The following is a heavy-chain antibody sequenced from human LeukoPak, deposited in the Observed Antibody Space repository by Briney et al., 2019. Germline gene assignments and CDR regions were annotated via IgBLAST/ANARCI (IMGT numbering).Heavy chain of an antibody. J-gene: IGHJ4*02. CDR2: ISNSGLYI. CDR3: GRVSDYCTGGSCYSDY. Sequence: GGSLRLSCAASGFTFSSYTINWVRQAPGKGLEWVSSISNSGLYIYYADSLKGRFTISRDNAKNSASLQINSLRADDTAVYYCGRVSDYCTGGSCYSDYWGQGTLVTVSS. D-gene: IGHD2-15*01. V-gene: IGHV3-21*01. CDR1: GFTFSSYT.